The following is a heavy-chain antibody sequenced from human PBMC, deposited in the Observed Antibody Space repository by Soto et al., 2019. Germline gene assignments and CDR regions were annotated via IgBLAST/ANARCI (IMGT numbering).Heavy chain of an antibody. V-gene: IGHV3-23*01. Sequence: WWSLRLSCLASVSTSRSYAMSWVRQAPGKGLEWVSAISGSGGNTYYADPVKGRFTISRDKSENTLYLQMNSLRAEDTAIYYCAKVGPSGGSYYDYWGQGTLVTVSS. D-gene: IGHD3-10*01. CDR1: VSTSRSYA. J-gene: IGHJ4*02. CDR2: ISGSGGNT. CDR3: AKVGPSGGSYYDY.